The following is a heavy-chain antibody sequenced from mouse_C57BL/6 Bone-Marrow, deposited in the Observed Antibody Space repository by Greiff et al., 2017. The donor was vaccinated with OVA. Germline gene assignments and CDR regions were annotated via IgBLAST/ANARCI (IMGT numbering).Heavy chain of an antibody. CDR2: LYPGDGDT. Sequence: VQLQESGPELVKPGASVQISCKASGYAFSRSWMNWVKQRPGKGLAWIGRLYPGDGDTNYNGKFKGKATLTADKSSSTAYMQLSSLTSEDSAVYFCARHEDGYYASYFDYWGQGTTLTVSS. CDR1: GYAFSRSW. J-gene: IGHJ2*01. V-gene: IGHV1-82*01. CDR3: ARHEDGYYASYFDY. D-gene: IGHD2-3*01.